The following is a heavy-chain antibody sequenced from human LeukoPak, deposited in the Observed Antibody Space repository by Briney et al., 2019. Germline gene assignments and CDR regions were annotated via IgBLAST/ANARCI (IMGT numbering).Heavy chain of an antibody. V-gene: IGHV3-7*01. Sequence: GGSLRLSCAASGFSFSTYWMSWVRQAPGKGLEWVANIKQDGSEKYYVVSAKGRFTISRDNAKNSLYLQMNSLSAEDTAVYYCATDLGSSRPNFWGQGILVTVSS. J-gene: IGHJ4*02. CDR3: ATDLGSSRPNF. CDR2: IKQDGSEK. CDR1: GFSFSTYW. D-gene: IGHD6-13*01.